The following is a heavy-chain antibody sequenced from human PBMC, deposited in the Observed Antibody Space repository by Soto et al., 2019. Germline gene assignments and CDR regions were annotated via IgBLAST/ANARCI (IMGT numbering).Heavy chain of an antibody. J-gene: IGHJ4*02. CDR1: GGSISSSSYY. D-gene: IGHD3-22*01. CDR3: ARQYYYDSSGYSGQFDY. CDR2: IYYSGST. Sequence: SETLSLTCAVSGGSISSSSYYWGWIRQPPGKGLEWIGSIYYSGSTYYNPSLKSRVTISVDTSKNQFSLKLSSVTAADTAVYYCARQYYYDSSGYSGQFDYWGQGTLVTVSS. V-gene: IGHV4-39*01.